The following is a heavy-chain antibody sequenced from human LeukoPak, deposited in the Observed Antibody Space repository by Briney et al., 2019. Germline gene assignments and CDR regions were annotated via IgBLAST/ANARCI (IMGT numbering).Heavy chain of an antibody. CDR1: GGSISSYY. V-gene: IGHV4-59*08. CDR3: ARCDSSGYLNYYFDY. D-gene: IGHD3-22*01. Sequence: SGTLSLTCTVSGGSISSYYWSWIRQPPGKGLEWIGYIYNSGSTNYNPPLKSRVTILVDSSKNEFSLKLSSVTAADTAVYYCARCDSSGYLNYYFDYWGQGTLVTVSS. CDR2: IYNSGST. J-gene: IGHJ4*02.